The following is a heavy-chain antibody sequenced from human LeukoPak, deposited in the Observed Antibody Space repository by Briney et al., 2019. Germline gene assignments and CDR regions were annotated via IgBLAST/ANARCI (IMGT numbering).Heavy chain of an antibody. CDR2: ISSSSNYI. J-gene: IGHJ2*01. V-gene: IGHV3-21*01. CDR3: ARGGTSILTDWYFDL. D-gene: IGHD2-21*01. CDR1: GFSFSSYS. Sequence: GGSLRLSCAASGFSFSSYSMKWVRQAPGKGLEWVSSISSSSNYIYYADSVKGRFTISRDNAKNSLYLQMNSLRAEDTAVYYCARGGTSILTDWYFDLWGRGTLVTVSS.